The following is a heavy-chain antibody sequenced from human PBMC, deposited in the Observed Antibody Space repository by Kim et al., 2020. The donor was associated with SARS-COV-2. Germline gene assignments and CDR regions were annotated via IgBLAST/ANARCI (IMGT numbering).Heavy chain of an antibody. D-gene: IGHD5-12*01. CDR2: INTNTGNP. CDR3: ASTPRRGYSGYYVRARYYYGMDV. Sequence: ASVKVSCKASGYTFTSYAMNWVRQAPGQGLEWMGWINTNTGNPTYAQGFTGRFVFSLDTSVSTAYLQISSLKAEDTAVYYCASTPRRGYSGYYVRARYYYGMDVWGQGTTVTVSS. J-gene: IGHJ6*02. V-gene: IGHV7-4-1*02. CDR1: GYTFTSYA.